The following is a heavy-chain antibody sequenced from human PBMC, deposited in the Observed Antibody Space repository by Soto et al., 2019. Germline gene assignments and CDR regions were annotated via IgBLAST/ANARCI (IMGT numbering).Heavy chain of an antibody. V-gene: IGHV4-59*08. CDR1: GGSISSYY. CDR3: AKHLIRRFFDS. J-gene: IGHJ4*02. CDR2: IYYSGST. Sequence: QVQLQESGPGLVKPSETLSLTCTASGGSISSYYWSWIRQPPGKGLEWIGYIYYSGSTNYNPSLKSRVTISVDTSQNQFSLTLSSVTAADTAVYYCAKHLIRRFFDSWGQGTLVTVSS.